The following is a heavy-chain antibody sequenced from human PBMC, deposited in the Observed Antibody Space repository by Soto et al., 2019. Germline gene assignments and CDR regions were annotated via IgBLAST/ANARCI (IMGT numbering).Heavy chain of an antibody. Sequence: PSETLSLTCTVSGGSISSGGYYWSWIRQHPGKGLEWIGYIYYSGSTYYNPSLKSRVTISVDTSKNQFSLKLSSVTAADTAVYYCARGYSNYSYYYYYMDVWGKGTTVTVSS. CDR1: GGSISSGGYY. CDR2: IYYSGST. V-gene: IGHV4-31*03. J-gene: IGHJ6*03. D-gene: IGHD4-4*01. CDR3: ARGYSNYSYYYYYMDV.